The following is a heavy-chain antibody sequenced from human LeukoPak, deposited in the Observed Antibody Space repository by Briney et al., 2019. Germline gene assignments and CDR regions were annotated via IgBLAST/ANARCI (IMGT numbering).Heavy chain of an antibody. V-gene: IGHV3-21*01. CDR3: ASDIPSGVGY. CDR2: ISSSSSYI. Sequence: GGSLRRSCAASGFTFSSYSMNWVRQAPGKGLEWVSSISSSSSYIYYADSVKGRFTISRDNAKNSLYLQMNSLRAEDTAVYYCASDIPSGVGYWGQGTLVTVSS. D-gene: IGHD2-8*02. J-gene: IGHJ4*02. CDR1: GFTFSSYS.